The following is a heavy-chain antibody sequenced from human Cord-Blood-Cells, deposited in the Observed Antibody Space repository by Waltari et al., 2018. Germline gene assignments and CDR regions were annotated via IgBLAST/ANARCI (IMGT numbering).Heavy chain of an antibody. CDR2: ISGSGGST. J-gene: IGHJ4*02. D-gene: IGHD6-13*01. Sequence: EVQLLESGGGLVQPGGSLRLSCAASGFTFSSYAMSWVRQAPGKGLGWVSAISGSGGSTYYANSVKGRFTISRDNSKNTLYLQMNSLRAEDTAVYYCAKVLSSRAEEIYWGQGTLVTVSS. V-gene: IGHV3-23*01. CDR1: GFTFSSYA. CDR3: AKVLSSRAEEIY.